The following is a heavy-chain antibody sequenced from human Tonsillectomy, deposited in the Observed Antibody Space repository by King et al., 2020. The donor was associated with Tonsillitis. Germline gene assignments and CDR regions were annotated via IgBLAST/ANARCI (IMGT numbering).Heavy chain of an antibody. CDR3: ARDESGTSQT. Sequence: QLQESGSGLVRPSQTLSLTCAVSGDSISSGGYSWGWIRQPPGKGLEWIGYIYQSGSTYYNPSLKSRVTISIDRSKNQFSLKLTSVTAADTAVYFCARDESGTSQTWGQGTLVTVSS. CDR2: IYQSGST. D-gene: IGHD1-26*01. CDR1: GDSISSGGYS. J-gene: IGHJ5*02. V-gene: IGHV4-30-2*01.